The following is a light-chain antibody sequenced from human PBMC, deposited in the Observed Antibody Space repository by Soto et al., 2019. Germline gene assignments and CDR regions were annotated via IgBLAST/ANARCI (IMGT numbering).Light chain of an antibody. CDR1: QSVSDS. Sequence: EIVLAQSPATLSLSPGERATLSCRAGQSVSDSLAWYQQKPRHAPRLLIYDVSSRATGTPVRLSGSGSGTAFTPPTSSLEPEDFAVYYCQQRSDWLPITFGQGTRLEIK. CDR2: DVS. CDR3: QQRSDWLPIT. V-gene: IGKV3-11*01. J-gene: IGKJ5*01.